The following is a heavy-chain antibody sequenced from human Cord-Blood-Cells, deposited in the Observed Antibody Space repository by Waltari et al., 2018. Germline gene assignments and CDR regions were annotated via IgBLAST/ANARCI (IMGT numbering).Heavy chain of an antibody. D-gene: IGHD2-15*01. V-gene: IGHV1-69*10. CDR1: GRTFSSYA. CDR3: ARGYCSGGSCYFDY. J-gene: IGHJ4*02. Sequence: QVQLVQSGAEVKKPGSSVKVSCKASGRTFSSYAITGVRQAPGQGLEWMGGIIPILGIANYAQKFQGRVTITADKSTSTAYMELSSLRSEDTAVYYCARGYCSGGSCYFDYWGQGTLVTVSS. CDR2: IIPILGIA.